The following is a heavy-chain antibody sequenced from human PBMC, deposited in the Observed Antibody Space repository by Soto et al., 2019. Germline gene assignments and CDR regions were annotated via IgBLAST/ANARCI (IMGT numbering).Heavy chain of an antibody. V-gene: IGHV1-3*01. CDR3: ARSDGPLGDY. CDR1: GYTFTSYA. CDR2: IHAGNGNT. Sequence: QVQLVQSGAEVKKPGASVKVSCKASGYTFTSYAMHWVRQAPGQRLEWMGWIHAGNGNTKYSQKFQGRVTITRDTSASTAYMELSSLRSEDTAVYYCARSDGPLGDYWGQGTLVTVSS. J-gene: IGHJ4*02. D-gene: IGHD4-17*01.